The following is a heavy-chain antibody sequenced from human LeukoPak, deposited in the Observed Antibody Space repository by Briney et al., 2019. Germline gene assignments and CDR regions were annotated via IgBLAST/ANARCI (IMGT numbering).Heavy chain of an antibody. CDR2: ITSSSSYI. CDR3: AKGPKQLLIRRSVWLYMDV. J-gene: IGHJ6*03. CDR1: GFTFSTYN. Sequence: PGGSLRLSCAASGFTFSTYNMNWVRQAPGKGLEWVSSITSSSSYIYYADSVKGRFTISRDNAKNSLYLQMNSLRAEDTAVYYCAKGPKQLLIRRSVWLYMDVWGKGTTVTISS. D-gene: IGHD2-2*01. V-gene: IGHV3-21*01.